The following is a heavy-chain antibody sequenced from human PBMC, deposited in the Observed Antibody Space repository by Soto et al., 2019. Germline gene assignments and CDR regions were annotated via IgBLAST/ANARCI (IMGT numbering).Heavy chain of an antibody. CDR3: ARVTENYDFWSGYYFDY. V-gene: IGHV4-34*01. CDR1: GGSFSGYY. D-gene: IGHD3-3*01. CDR2: INHSGST. J-gene: IGHJ4*02. Sequence: SETLSLTCAVYGGSFSGYYWSWIRQPPGKGLEWIGEINHSGSTNYNPSLKSRVTISVDTSKNQFSLKLSSVTAADTAVYYCARVTENYDFWSGYYFDYWGQGTLVTVSS.